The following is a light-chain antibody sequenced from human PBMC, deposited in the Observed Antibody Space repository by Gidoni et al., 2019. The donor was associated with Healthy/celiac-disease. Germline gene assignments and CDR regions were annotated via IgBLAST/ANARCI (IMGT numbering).Light chain of an antibody. CDR2: VAS. J-gene: IGKJ1*01. Sequence: IVLTQSPGTLSLSPGERATLSCRASQSVSSSYLAWYQQKPGQAPRLLIYVASSRATGIPDRFSGSGSGTDFTLTISILEPEDFAVYYCQQYGSSPRTFGQXTKVEIK. CDR1: QSVSSSY. CDR3: QQYGSSPRT. V-gene: IGKV3-20*01.